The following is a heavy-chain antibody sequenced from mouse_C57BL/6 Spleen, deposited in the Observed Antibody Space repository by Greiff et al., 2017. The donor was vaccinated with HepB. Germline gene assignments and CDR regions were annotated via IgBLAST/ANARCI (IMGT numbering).Heavy chain of an antibody. CDR2: ISSGSSTI. CDR1: GFTFSDYG. CDR3: ARPGYDGYYVSNSYAMDY. J-gene: IGHJ4*01. V-gene: IGHV5-17*01. Sequence: EVKLVESGGGLVKPGGSLKLSCAASGFTFSDYGMHWVRQAPEKGLEWVAYISSGSSTIYYADTVKGRFTISRDNAKNTLFLQMTSLRSEDTAMYYCARPGYDGYYVSNSYAMDYWGQGTSVTVSS. D-gene: IGHD2-3*01.